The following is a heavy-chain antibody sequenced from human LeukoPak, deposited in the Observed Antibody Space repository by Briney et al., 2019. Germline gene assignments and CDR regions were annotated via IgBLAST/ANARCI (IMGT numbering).Heavy chain of an antibody. V-gene: IGHV4-31*03. CDR1: GGSISSGGYY. CDR2: IYYSGST. CDR3: ARFSTAMVTVRQRGIDY. D-gene: IGHD5-18*01. Sequence: SETLSLTCTVSGGSISSGGYYWSWIRQHPGKGLEWIGYIYYSGSTYYNPSLKSRVTISVDTSKNQFSLKLSSVTAADTAVYYCARFSTAMVTVRQRGIDYWGQGTLVTVSS. J-gene: IGHJ4*02.